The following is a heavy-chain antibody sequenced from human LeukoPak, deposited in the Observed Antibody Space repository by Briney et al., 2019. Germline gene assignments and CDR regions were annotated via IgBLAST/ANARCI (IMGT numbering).Heavy chain of an antibody. J-gene: IGHJ4*02. V-gene: IGHV3-23*01. CDR1: GFTFSSYA. Sequence: GGSLRLSCAASGFTFSSYAMSWVRQAPGKGLEWVSAISGSGGSTYYADSVKGRFTISRDNSKNTLYLQMNSLRAEDTAVYYCANNPRRVRGVIFPPKFDYWGQGTPVTVSS. CDR3: ANNPRRVRGVIFPPKFDY. D-gene: IGHD3-10*01. CDR2: ISGSGGST.